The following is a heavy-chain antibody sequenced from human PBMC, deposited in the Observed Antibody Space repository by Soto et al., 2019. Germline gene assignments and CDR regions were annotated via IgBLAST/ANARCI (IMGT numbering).Heavy chain of an antibody. J-gene: IGHJ3*02. CDR2: IWYDGSNK. CDR3: ATYYDYIWGSYRYDAFDI. V-gene: IGHV3-33*01. D-gene: IGHD3-16*02. Sequence: GGSLRLSCAASGFTFSSYGMHWVRQAPGKGLEWVAVIWYDGSNKYYADSVKGRFTISRDNSKNTLYLQMNSLRAEDTAVYYCATYYDYIWGSYRYDAFDIWGQGTMVTISS. CDR1: GFTFSSYG.